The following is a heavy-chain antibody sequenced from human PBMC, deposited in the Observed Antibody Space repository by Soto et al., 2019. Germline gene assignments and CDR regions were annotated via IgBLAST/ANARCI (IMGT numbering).Heavy chain of an antibody. Sequence: QITLKESGPTLVKPTQTLTLTCTFSGFSLSTSGVGVGWIRQPPGKALEWLALIYWDDDKRYSPSLTTRLTXTXDXXRNQVVLRMTNMDPVDTATYYCAHSHQLVRSAFDIWGQGTTVTVSS. CDR2: IYWDDDK. D-gene: IGHD6-6*01. CDR1: GFSLSTSGVG. CDR3: AHSHQLVRSAFDI. V-gene: IGHV2-5*02. J-gene: IGHJ3*02.